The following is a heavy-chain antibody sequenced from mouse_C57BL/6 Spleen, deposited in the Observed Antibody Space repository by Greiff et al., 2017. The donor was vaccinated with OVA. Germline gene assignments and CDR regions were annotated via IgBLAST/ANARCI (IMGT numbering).Heavy chain of an antibody. CDR2: IHPNSGST. CDR3: ARSDWDVKWYFDV. Sequence: QVQLQQPGAELVKPGASVKLSCKASGYTFTSYWMHWVKQRPGQGLEWIGMIHPNSGSTNYNEKFKSKATLTVDKSSSTAYMQLSSLTSEDSAVYYCARSDWDVKWYFDVWGTGTTVTVSS. J-gene: IGHJ1*03. V-gene: IGHV1-64*01. D-gene: IGHD4-1*01. CDR1: GYTFTSYW.